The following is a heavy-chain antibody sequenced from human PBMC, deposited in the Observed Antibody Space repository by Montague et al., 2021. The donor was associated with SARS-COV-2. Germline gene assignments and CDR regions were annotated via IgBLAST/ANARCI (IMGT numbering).Heavy chain of an antibody. D-gene: IGHD3-3*01. V-gene: IGHV4-59*01. Sequence: SETLSLTCTISGGSMRRYCWTWIRQLPGKELEWIGSIYDSGGARYNPSLKSRVSISVDASKNQFSLRVTSVTAADTAVYFCARRGTGNYEILDYWGQGILVTVSS. CDR1: GGSMRRYC. CDR2: IYDSGGA. J-gene: IGHJ4*02. CDR3: ARRGTGNYEILDY.